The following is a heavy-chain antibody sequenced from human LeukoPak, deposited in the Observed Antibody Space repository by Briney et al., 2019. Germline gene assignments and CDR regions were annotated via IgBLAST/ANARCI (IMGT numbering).Heavy chain of an antibody. CDR3: ARFGGSGSYYHKYYYYGMDV. J-gene: IGHJ6*04. CDR1: APTLSSYS. CDR2: TIPIFGTT. V-gene: IGHV1-69*01. Sequence: SGKLACNASAPTLSSYSIGWVRQAPRQGLEWMGGTIPIFGTTNYAQKCQGRVTITADESTSTAYMELSSLRSEDTAVYYCARFGGSGSYYHKYYYYGMDVWGKGTTVTVSS. D-gene: IGHD3-10*01.